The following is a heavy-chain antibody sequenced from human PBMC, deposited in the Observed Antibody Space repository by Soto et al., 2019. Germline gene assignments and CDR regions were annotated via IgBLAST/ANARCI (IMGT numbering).Heavy chain of an antibody. J-gene: IGHJ5*02. CDR2: ISAYNGNT. V-gene: IGHV1-18*04. CDR3: ARDHGGLGRNKGETMVRGVYNWFDP. Sequence: GASVKVSCKASGYIFTAYSMHWVRQAPGQGLEWMGWISAYNGNTNYAQKLQGRVTMTTDTSTSTAYMELRSLRSDDTAVYYCARDHGGLGRNKGETMVRGVYNWFDPWGQGTLVTVSS. D-gene: IGHD3-10*01. CDR1: GYIFTAYS.